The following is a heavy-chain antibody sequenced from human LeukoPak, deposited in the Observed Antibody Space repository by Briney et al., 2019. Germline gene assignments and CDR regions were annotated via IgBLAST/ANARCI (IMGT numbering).Heavy chain of an antibody. D-gene: IGHD3-10*01. CDR2: IIPILGIA. Sequence: SVKVSCKASGGTFSSYAISWVRQAPGQGLEWMGRIIPILGIANYAQKFQGRVTITADKSTSTAYMELSSLRSEDTAVYYCARDSSDVLLWFGEPPYYGMDVWGQGTTVTVSS. CDR1: GGTFSSYA. J-gene: IGHJ6*02. V-gene: IGHV1-69*04. CDR3: ARDSSDVLLWFGEPPYYGMDV.